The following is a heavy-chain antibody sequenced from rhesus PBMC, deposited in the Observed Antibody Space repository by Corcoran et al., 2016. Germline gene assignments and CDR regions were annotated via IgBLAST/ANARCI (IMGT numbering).Heavy chain of an antibody. CDR1: GGSISSHW. Sequence: QLQLQESGPGLVKPSETLSLTCAVSGGSISSHWWSWIRQPPGKGREWIGRIAGSGGTTSTNHSLKSRVIISTDMSKNQFSLKLSAVTAADTAVYYCARQRRVTGGRDAFDFWGQGLRVTVSS. D-gene: IGHD6-31*01. V-gene: IGHV4-173*01. J-gene: IGHJ3*01. CDR3: ARQRRVTGGRDAFDF. CDR2: IAGSGGTT.